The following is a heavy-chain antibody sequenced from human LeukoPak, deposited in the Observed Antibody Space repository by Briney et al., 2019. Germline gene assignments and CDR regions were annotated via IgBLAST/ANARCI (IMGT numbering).Heavy chain of an antibody. J-gene: IGHJ3*02. V-gene: IGHV5-51*01. D-gene: IGHD5-12*01. CDR3: ARRDRGPDLYRQPSYDAFDI. Sequence: SGESLKISCKGSGYSFTSYWIGWVRQMPGKGLEWMGIIYPGDSDTRYSPSFQGQVTISADKSISTAYLQWSSLKASDTAMYYCARRDRGPDLYRQPSYDAFDIWGQGTMVTVSS. CDR1: GYSFTSYW. CDR2: IYPGDSDT.